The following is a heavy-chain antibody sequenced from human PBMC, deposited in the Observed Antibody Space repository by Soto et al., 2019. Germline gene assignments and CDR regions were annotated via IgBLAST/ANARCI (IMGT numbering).Heavy chain of an antibody. CDR1: GGSISSYY. D-gene: IGHD3-16*01. V-gene: IGHV4-59*08. CDR2: IYYSGST. CDR3: ARRGGRTFDY. J-gene: IGHJ4*02. Sequence: PSETLSLTCTVSGGSISSYYWSWIRQPPGKGLEWIGYIYYSGSTNYNPSLKSRVTISVDTSKNQFSLKLSSVTAADTAVYYCARRGGRTFDYGGQGTRVTVSS.